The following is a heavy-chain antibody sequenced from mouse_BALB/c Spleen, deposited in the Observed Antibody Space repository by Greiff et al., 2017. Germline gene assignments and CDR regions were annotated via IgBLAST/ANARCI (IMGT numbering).Heavy chain of an antibody. D-gene: IGHD3-3*01. CDR3: ARGDSGVYFDY. J-gene: IGHJ2*01. CDR1: GYTFTSYW. Sequence: VQLQESGAELAKPGASVKMSCKASGYTFTSYWMHWVKQRPGQGLEWIGYINPSTGYTEYNQKFKDKATLTADKSSSTAYMQLSSLTSEDSAVYYCARGDSGVYFDYWGQGTTLTVSS. V-gene: IGHV1-7*01. CDR2: INPSTGYT.